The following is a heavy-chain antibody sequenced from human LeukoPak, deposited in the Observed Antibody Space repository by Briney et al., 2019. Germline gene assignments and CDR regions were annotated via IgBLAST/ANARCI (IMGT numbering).Heavy chain of an antibody. V-gene: IGHV3-7*01. Sequence: GGSLRLSCAASGFSFSSHWMSWVRQAPGKGLEWVANIKQDGSEKYYVDSVKGRFTISRDNAKNSLYLQMNSLRADDTAVYYCARDRDYYHRSGYLFYYWGQGTLVTVSS. D-gene: IGHD3-22*01. J-gene: IGHJ4*02. CDR2: IKQDGSEK. CDR1: GFSFSSHW. CDR3: ARDRDYYHRSGYLFYY.